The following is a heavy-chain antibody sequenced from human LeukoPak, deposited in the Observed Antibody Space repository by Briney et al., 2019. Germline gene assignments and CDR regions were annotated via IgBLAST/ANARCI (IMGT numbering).Heavy chain of an antibody. CDR1: GGSFSGYY. D-gene: IGHD6-13*01. J-gene: IGHJ6*03. CDR3: ARRRAAGYMDV. Sequence: SETLSLTCAVYGGSFSGYYWSWIRQPPGKGLEWMGEIKHSASTNYNPSLKSRVTISVDTSKNQFSLKLSSVTAADTAVYYCARRRAAGYMDVWGKGTTVTVSS. CDR2: IKHSAST. V-gene: IGHV4-34*01.